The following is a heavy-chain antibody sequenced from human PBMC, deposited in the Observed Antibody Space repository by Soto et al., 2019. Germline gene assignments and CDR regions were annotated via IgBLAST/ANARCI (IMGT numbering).Heavy chain of an antibody. J-gene: IGHJ5*01. CDR3: ARGRYCLTGRCFPNWFDS. Sequence: SETLSLICSVSGDSISTVDYFWAWIRQPPGQALEYIGYIYKSATTYYNPSFEGRVAISLDTSKSHFSLNVTSVTAADTAVYFCARGRYCLTGRCFPNWFDSWRQVTPVTVSS. CDR1: GDSISTVDYF. D-gene: IGHD2-15*01. CDR2: IYKSATT. V-gene: IGHV4-30-4*01.